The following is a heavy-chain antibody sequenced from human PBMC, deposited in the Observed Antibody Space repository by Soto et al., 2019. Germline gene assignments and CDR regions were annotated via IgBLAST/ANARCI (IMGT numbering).Heavy chain of an antibody. D-gene: IGHD4-4*01. CDR1: GFTFSSYA. Sequence: EVQLLESGGGLVQPGGSLRLSCAASGFTFSSYAMSWVRQAPGKGLEWVLAISGSGGSTYYADSVKVRFTISRDNSKNPLYLQMNSLRPEDTVVYYCEKDGVYSNYLALGPDYSGQGTMVTVCS. CDR2: ISGSGGST. J-gene: IGHJ4*02. CDR3: EKDGVYSNYLALGPDY. V-gene: IGHV3-23*01.